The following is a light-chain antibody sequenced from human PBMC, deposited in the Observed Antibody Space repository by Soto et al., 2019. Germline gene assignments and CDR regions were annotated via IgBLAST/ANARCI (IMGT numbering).Light chain of an antibody. Sequence: QSALTQPASVSGSPGQSITISCTGTSSDVGGYNYVSWYQQHPGKAPKLMIYGVNNRPSGVSNLFTGSKSGNTASLTISGLQAEDEADYYCNSYTSSNTRVFGTGTKLTVL. J-gene: IGLJ1*01. CDR3: NSYTSSNTRV. V-gene: IGLV2-14*01. CDR1: SSDVGGYNY. CDR2: GVN.